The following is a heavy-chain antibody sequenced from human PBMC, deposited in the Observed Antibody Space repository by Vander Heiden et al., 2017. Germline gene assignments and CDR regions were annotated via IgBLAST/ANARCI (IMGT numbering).Heavy chain of an antibody. V-gene: IGHV3-7*01. Sequence: EVQLVESGGGLVQPGGSLRLYCAASGFTFSSHWMSWVRQAPGKGLEWVANIKQDGSEKYYVDSVKGRFTISRDNAKNSLYLQMNSLRAEDTAVYYCAREDYYDSSGYYPRAFDYWGQGTLVTVSS. J-gene: IGHJ4*02. D-gene: IGHD3-22*01. CDR1: GFTFSSHW. CDR3: AREDYYDSSGYYPRAFDY. CDR2: IKQDGSEK.